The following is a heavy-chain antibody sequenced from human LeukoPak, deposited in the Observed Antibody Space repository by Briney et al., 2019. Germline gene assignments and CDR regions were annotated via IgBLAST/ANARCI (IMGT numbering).Heavy chain of an antibody. D-gene: IGHD6-6*01. V-gene: IGHV1-69*06. J-gene: IGHJ2*01. Sequence: ASVKVSCKASGGTFSSYAISWVRQAPGQGLEWMGGIIPIFGTANYAQKFQGRVTITADKSTSTAYMELSSLRSEDTAVYYCARDLSSSFPNWYFDLWGRGTLVTVSS. CDR3: ARDLSSSFPNWYFDL. CDR1: GGTFSSYA. CDR2: IIPIFGTA.